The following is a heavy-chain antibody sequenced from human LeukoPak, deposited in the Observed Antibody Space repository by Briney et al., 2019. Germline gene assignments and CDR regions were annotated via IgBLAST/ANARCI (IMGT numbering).Heavy chain of an antibody. CDR2: IYHSGST. CDR3: ATRGIPSRRDYFDY. CDR1: GGSISSSNW. J-gene: IGHJ4*02. V-gene: IGHV4-4*02. Sequence: SETLSLTCAVSGGSISSSNWWSWVRQPPGKGLEGMGEIYHSGSTNYNPSLKSRVTISVDKSKNQFSLKLSSVTAADTDVYYCATRGIPSRRDYFDYWGQGTLVTVSS. D-gene: IGHD5-18*01.